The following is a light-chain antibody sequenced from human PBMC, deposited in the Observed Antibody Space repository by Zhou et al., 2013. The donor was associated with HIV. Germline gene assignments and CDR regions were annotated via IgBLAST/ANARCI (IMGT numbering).Light chain of an antibody. Sequence: DVVVTQSPLSLPVTLGQPASISCRSTQSLVYSDGNTYLSWIQQRPGQPPRLLIYKTSSLFSGVPDRFSGSGAGTDFTLRISRVDPEDVGVYYCMQASRFPWTFGQGTKV. CDR3: MQASRFPWT. CDR2: KTS. V-gene: IGKV2-24*01. CDR1: QSLVYSDGNTY. J-gene: IGKJ1*01.